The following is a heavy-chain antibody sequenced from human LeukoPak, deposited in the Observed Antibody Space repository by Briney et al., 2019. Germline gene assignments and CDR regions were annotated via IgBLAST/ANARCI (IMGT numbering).Heavy chain of an antibody. J-gene: IGHJ5*02. D-gene: IGHD6-6*01. CDR2: IDNYGSDT. V-gene: IGHV3-74*01. CDR1: GFTFTSHW. CDR3: VRDRPHNWFDP. Sequence: GGSLRLSCAASGFTFTSHWMHWVLQAPGKGLVWVSRIDNYGSDTTYADSVRGRFTISRDNAKKTLYLQMNSLRVEDTAVYYCVRDRPHNWFDPWGQGTLVTVSS.